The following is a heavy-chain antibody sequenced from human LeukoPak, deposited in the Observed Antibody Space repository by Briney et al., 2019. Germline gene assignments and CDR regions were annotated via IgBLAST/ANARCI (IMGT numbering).Heavy chain of an antibody. CDR3: ARDRNDYGDPDAFDF. J-gene: IGHJ3*01. CDR2: ITSVSTYE. CDR1: GFMFSTYW. D-gene: IGHD4-17*01. Sequence: GGSLRLSCAASGFMFSTYWMSWVRQAPGKGLEWVASITSVSTYEFYADSVRGRFAISRDNHKNSLILQMSSLTADDTAVYYCARDRNDYGDPDAFDFWGQGTLVTVSS. V-gene: IGHV3-21*01.